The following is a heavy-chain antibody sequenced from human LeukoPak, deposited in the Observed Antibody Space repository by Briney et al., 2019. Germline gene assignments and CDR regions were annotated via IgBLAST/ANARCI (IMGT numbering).Heavy chain of an antibody. CDR3: AKDISYVSSSWSGFDY. D-gene: IGHD6-13*01. CDR2: ISRGSGSSI. CDR1: GFSFSDYY. Sequence: GGSLRLSCAASGFSFSDYYMTWIRQAPGKGLEWVSHISRGSGSSIYYADSVKGRFTISRDNAKNSLYLQMNSLRAEDMALYYCAKDISYVSSSWSGFDYWGQGTLVTVSS. V-gene: IGHV3-11*01. J-gene: IGHJ4*02.